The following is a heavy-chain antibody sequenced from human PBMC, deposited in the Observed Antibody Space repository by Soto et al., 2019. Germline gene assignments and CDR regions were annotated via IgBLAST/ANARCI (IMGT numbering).Heavy chain of an antibody. V-gene: IGHV3-23*01. CDR1: GLIFSSYA. Sequence: DGALRLSCAAFGLIFSSYAMSWVRQAAAKGLEWVSAMSGSGGSTYYAASVKGRFTISRDNSRNTLYLQINSLRAEDTVVDYSAKGRWLQFTFGYWGRGTVVTVS. CDR2: MSGSGGST. J-gene: IGHJ4*02. CDR3: AKGRWLQFTFGY. D-gene: IGHD5-12*01.